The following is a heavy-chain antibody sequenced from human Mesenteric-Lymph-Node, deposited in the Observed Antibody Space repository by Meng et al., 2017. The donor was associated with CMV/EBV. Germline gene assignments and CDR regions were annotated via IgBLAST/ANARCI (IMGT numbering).Heavy chain of an antibody. CDR1: GYSFTDDD. CDR2: VSPSTGNT. V-gene: IGHV1-8*01. Sequence: GYSFTDDDVNWVRQATGQGLEWMGWVSPSTGNTGYAQKFEGRVTMTRDNSINTAYMELSSLKSEDTAVYYCAREPYCGGDCSPGDAYWGQGTLVTVSS. J-gene: IGHJ4*02. CDR3: AREPYCGGDCSPGDAY. D-gene: IGHD2-21*01.